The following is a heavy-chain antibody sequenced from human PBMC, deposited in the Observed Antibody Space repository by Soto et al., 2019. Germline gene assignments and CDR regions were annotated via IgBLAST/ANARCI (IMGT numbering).Heavy chain of an antibody. CDR3: ASYNWNDDYFDY. J-gene: IGHJ4*02. CDR2: ISYDGSNK. D-gene: IGHD1-20*01. Sequence: PGGSLRLSCAASGFTFSSYAMHWNRQAPGKGLEWVAVISYDGSNKYYADSVKGRFTISRDNSKNTLYLQMNSLRAEETAVYYCASYNWNDDYFDYWGQGTLVTVSS. V-gene: IGHV3-30-3*01. CDR1: GFTFSSYA.